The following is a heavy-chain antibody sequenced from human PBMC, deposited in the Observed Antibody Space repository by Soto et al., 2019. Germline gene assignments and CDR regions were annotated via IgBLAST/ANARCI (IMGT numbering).Heavy chain of an antibody. J-gene: IGHJ4*02. V-gene: IGHV3-11*01. CDR1: GFTFSDFY. D-gene: IGHD6-6*01. Sequence: GSLRLSCAASGFTFSDFYMSWIRQAPGKGLEWISFISNSDTTAYYADSVRGRFTISRDNAKNSLYLQMNSLRVEDTAVYYCARETITSSSWGQGTPVTVSS. CDR2: ISNSDTTA. CDR3: ARETITSSS.